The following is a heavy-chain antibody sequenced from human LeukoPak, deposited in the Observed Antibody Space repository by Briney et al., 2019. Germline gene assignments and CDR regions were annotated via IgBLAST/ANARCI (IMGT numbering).Heavy chain of an antibody. D-gene: IGHD3-22*01. J-gene: IGHJ4*02. CDR3: ARENPSGYYNRPIDY. CDR2: IYYSGSI. V-gene: IGHV4-59*01. Sequence: PPETLSLTCTVSGASISSYYWSWIRQPPGKGLEWIGDIYYSGSIKYNPSLKSRVTMSVDTSKNQFSLKLSSVTAADTAIYYCARENPSGYYNRPIDYWGQGTLVTVSS. CDR1: GASISSYY.